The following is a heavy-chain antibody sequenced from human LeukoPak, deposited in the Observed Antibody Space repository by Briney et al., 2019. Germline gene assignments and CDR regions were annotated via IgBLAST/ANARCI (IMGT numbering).Heavy chain of an antibody. CDR3: ARDSYNWNEDYHYYYMDV. J-gene: IGHJ6*03. Sequence: GGSLRLSCAASGFTFSSYSMNWVRQAPGKGLEWVSYISSGSSTIYYADSVKGRFTISRDNAKNSLYLQMNSLRAEDTAVYYCARDSYNWNEDYHYYYMDVWGKGTTVTVSS. V-gene: IGHV3-48*04. CDR2: ISSGSSTI. D-gene: IGHD1-20*01. CDR1: GFTFSSYS.